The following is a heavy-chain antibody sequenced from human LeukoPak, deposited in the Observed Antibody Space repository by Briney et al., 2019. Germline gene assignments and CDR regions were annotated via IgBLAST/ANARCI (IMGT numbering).Heavy chain of an antibody. D-gene: IGHD3-10*01. CDR2: INPDGSRT. Sequence: GGSLRLSCAACGFTFSSYDMHWVRQAPGEGLVWVSRINPDGSRTSYADSVKGRFTISRDNAKNTLYLQMNSLRAEDTAVYYCVRVPSGSWYLDYWGQGTLVTVSS. V-gene: IGHV3-74*01. CDR1: GFTFSSYD. J-gene: IGHJ4*02. CDR3: VRVPSGSWYLDY.